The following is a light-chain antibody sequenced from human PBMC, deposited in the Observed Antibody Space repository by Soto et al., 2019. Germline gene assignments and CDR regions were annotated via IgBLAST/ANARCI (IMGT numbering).Light chain of an antibody. Sequence: DIQMTQSPSTLSASVGVRVTITCRASQSISPWLAWYQQKPGKAPKLLIYKASSLQSGVPSRFSGSGSGTEFILTISSLQPDDFATYYCQQYINRWTFGQGTKVEIK. CDR1: QSISPW. CDR3: QQYINRWT. J-gene: IGKJ1*01. V-gene: IGKV1-5*03. CDR2: KAS.